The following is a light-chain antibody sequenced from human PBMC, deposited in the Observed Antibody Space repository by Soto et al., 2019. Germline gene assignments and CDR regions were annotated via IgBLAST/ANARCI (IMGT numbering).Light chain of an antibody. J-gene: IGLJ1*01. Sequence: QSVLTQPASVSGSPGQSITISCTGTSGDIGSYNRVSWYQQHPGKAPKLIIYEVTDRPLGVSNRFSGSKSGNTASLTISGLQAEDGAEYYCSSYTNINTRACVFGTGTKVTVL. V-gene: IGLV2-14*01. CDR2: EVT. CDR3: SSYTNINTRACV. CDR1: SGDIGSYNR.